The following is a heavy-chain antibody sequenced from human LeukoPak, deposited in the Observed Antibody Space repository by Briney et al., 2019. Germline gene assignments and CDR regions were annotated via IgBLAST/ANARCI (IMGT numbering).Heavy chain of an antibody. J-gene: IGHJ4*02. Sequence: SQTLSLTCAVSGGSISSGGYSWSWIRQPPGKGLEWNGYIYHSGSTYYNPSLKSRVTISVDRSKNQFSLKLSSVTAADTAVYYCARVTGGWLQYHFDYWGQGTLVTVSS. CDR2: IYHSGST. CDR3: ARVTGGWLQYHFDY. D-gene: IGHD5-24*01. V-gene: IGHV4-30-2*01. CDR1: GGSISSGGYS.